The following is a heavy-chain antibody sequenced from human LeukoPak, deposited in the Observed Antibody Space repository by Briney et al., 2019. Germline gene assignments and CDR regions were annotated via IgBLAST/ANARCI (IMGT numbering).Heavy chain of an antibody. CDR2: ISSSSSYI. Sequence: PGGSLRLSCAASGFTFSSYTMNWVRQAPGKGLEWVSSISSSSSYIYYADSVKGRFTISRGNAKNSLYLQMNSLRAEDTAIYYCARDEHSSSWYGAFDYWGQGTLVTVSS. CDR3: ARDEHSSSWYGAFDY. CDR1: GFTFSSYT. J-gene: IGHJ4*02. V-gene: IGHV3-21*01. D-gene: IGHD6-13*01.